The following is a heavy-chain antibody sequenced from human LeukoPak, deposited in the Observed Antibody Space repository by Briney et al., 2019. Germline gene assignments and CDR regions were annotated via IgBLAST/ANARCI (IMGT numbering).Heavy chain of an antibody. CDR1: GFTFSGSA. J-gene: IGHJ4*02. CDR3: SRRMVVTDFGY. CDR2: MRSKANSYAT. Sequence: GGSLRLSCAASGFTFSGSAMHWVRQASGKGLEWVGRMRSKANSYATAYAASVKGRFTISRDDSKNTAYLQMNSLKTEDTAVYYCSRRMVVTDFGYWGQGTLVTVSS. V-gene: IGHV3-73*01. D-gene: IGHD4-23*01.